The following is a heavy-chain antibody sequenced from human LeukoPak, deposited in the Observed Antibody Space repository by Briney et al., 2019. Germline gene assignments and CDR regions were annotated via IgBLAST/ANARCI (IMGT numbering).Heavy chain of an antibody. CDR3: AREEELLGSFGYYFDY. CDR1: GFTFSSYS. J-gene: IGHJ4*02. Sequence: GGSLRLSCAASGFTFSSYSMNWVRQAPGKGLEWVSSISSSSSYIYYADSVKGRFTISRDNAKNSLYLQMNSLRAEETAVYYCAREEELLGSFGYYFDYWGQGTLVTVSS. CDR2: ISSSSSYI. V-gene: IGHV3-21*01. D-gene: IGHD1-26*01.